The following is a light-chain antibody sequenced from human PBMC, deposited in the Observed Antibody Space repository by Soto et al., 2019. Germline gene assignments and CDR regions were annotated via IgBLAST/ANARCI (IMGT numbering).Light chain of an antibody. CDR3: MHATQFPLT. CDR2: KIS. J-gene: IGKJ4*01. Sequence: DIVMTQTPLSSSVTLGQPASFSCTSSQSLVHSDGNTYLSWLHQRPGQPPRLLIYKISLRFSCVPERFNSSVAETDFTLKIRRVEAEDGGVYYFMHATQFPLTFGGGTKVELK. CDR1: QSLVHSDGNTY. V-gene: IGKV2-24*01.